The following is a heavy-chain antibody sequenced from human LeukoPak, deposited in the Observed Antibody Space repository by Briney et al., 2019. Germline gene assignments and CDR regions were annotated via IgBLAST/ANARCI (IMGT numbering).Heavy chain of an antibody. V-gene: IGHV4-4*07. CDR2: IYTSGST. D-gene: IGHD6-19*01. CDR1: GYSISSGYY. J-gene: IGHJ4*02. Sequence: SETLSLTCTVSGYSISSGYYWSWIRQPAGKGLEWIGRIYTSGSTNYNPSLKSQVTMSVDTSKNQFSLKLSSVTAADTAVYYCARVDSSGWLFDYWGQGTLDTVSS. CDR3: ARVDSSGWLFDY.